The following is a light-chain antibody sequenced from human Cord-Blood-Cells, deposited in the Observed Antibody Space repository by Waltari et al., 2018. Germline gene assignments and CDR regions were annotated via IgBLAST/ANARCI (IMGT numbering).Light chain of an antibody. CDR3: CSYAGSSRV. Sequence: QSALTQPASVSGSPGQSITIYCTGTSSDVGSYNLVSWYQQHQCKAPKLMIYEDSKRPSGVSNHFSGSKSGNTASRTIAGLQAEDEADYYCCSYAGSSRVFGGGTKLTVL. CDR2: EDS. CDR1: SSDVGSYNL. V-gene: IGLV2-23*01. J-gene: IGLJ3*02.